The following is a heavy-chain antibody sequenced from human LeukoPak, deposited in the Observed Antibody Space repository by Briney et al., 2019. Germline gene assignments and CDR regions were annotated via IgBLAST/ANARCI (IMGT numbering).Heavy chain of an antibody. J-gene: IGHJ4*02. Sequence: RASVKVSCKASGYSFTSYGISWVRQAPGQGLEWMGWISTYNANTNYALKLQGRVTLTTDTSTSTAYMELKSLRSDDTAVYYCAREECSIGVCYPSGYWDQGTLVTVSS. CDR3: AREECSIGVCYPSGY. CDR1: GYSFTSYG. D-gene: IGHD2-8*01. V-gene: IGHV1-18*01. CDR2: ISTYNANT.